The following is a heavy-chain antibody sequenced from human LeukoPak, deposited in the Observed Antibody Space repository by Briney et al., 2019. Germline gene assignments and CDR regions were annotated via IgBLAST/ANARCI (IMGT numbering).Heavy chain of an antibody. CDR3: AKGPGGNTIFGVVPEPYYGMDV. J-gene: IGHJ6*02. V-gene: IGHV3-30*18. D-gene: IGHD3-3*01. CDR1: GFTFSSYG. Sequence: PGGSLRLSCAASGFTFSSYGMHWVRQAPGKGLEWVAVISYDGSNKYYADSVKDRFTISRDNSKNTLYLQMNSLRAEDTAVYYCAKGPGGNTIFGVVPEPYYGMDVWGQGTTVTVSS. CDR2: ISYDGSNK.